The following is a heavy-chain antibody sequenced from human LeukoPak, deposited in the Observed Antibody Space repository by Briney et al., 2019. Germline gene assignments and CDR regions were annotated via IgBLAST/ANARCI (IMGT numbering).Heavy chain of an antibody. J-gene: IGHJ5*02. CDR3: ARRSIGGGWFDP. CDR2: MYYSGST. CDR1: GGSISSYY. D-gene: IGHD6-6*01. V-gene: IGHV4-59*08. Sequence: PSETLSLTCTVSGGSISSYYWSWIRQPPGKGLEWMAYMYYSGSTNYNPHPKSRVNISVDTSTKQFYLKLSCVTAADTAVYYCARRSIGGGWFDPRGQGTLVTVSS.